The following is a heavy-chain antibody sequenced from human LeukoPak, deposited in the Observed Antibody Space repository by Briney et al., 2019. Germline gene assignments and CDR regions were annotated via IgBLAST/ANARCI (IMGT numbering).Heavy chain of an antibody. CDR2: IYPGDSDT. D-gene: IGHD3-22*01. V-gene: IGHV5-51*01. CDR3: ARQRDSSYDY. J-gene: IGHJ4*02. CDR1: GDTFTSYW. Sequence: GESLKISCKGSGDTFTSYWIGWVRQMPGKGLEWMGTIYPGDSDTRYSPTFQGQVTISADKSISTAYLQWSSVKASDTAMYYCARQRDSSYDYWGQGTLVTVSS.